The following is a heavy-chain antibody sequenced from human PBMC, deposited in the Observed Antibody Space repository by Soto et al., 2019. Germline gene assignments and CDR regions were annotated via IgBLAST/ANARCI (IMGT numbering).Heavy chain of an antibody. CDR3: ARARYNYFDY. J-gene: IGHJ4*02. CDR1: GDSISTYL. Sequence: SETLSLTCTVSGDSISTYLWSWIRQPPGKGLEWIGHIFYNGSTNYNPSLKSRLTISVDTSKNQFSLRLSSVTAADTAVYYCARARYNYFDYWGQGPQVTVYS. D-gene: IGHD5-18*01. CDR2: IFYNGST. V-gene: IGHV4-59*01.